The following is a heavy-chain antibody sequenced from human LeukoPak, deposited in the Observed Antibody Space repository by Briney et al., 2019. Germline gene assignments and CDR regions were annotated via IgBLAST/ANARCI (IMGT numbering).Heavy chain of an antibody. CDR3: ARDIVVVTAMPDPFDY. D-gene: IGHD2-21*02. CDR2: ISAYNGNT. V-gene: IGHV1-18*01. CDR1: GYTFTSYG. J-gene: IGHJ4*02. Sequence: ASVKVSCKASGYTFTSYGISCVRQAPGQGLEGMGWISAYNGNTNYAQKLEGRVTMTTDTSTSTAYMELRSLGSDDTAVYYCARDIVVVTAMPDPFDYWGQGTLVTVSS.